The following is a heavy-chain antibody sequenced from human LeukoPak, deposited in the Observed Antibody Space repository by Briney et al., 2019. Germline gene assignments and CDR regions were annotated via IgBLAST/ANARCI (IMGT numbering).Heavy chain of an antibody. V-gene: IGHV4-4*07. CDR2: IYTSGST. CDR1: GGSISSYY. J-gene: IGHJ4*02. CDR3: ARGSSWYGTGDFDY. Sequence: SETLSLTCTVSGGSISSYYWSWIRQPAGKGLEWIGRIYTSGSTNYNPSLKSRVTISVDKSKHQFSLKLSSVTAADTAVYYCARGSSWYGTGDFDYWGQGTLVTVSS. D-gene: IGHD6-13*01.